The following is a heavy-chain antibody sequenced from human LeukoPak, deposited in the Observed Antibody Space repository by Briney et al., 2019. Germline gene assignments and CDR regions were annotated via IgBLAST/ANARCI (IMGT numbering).Heavy chain of an antibody. CDR3: ATSGGGYSYGPWYFDY. J-gene: IGHJ4*02. CDR2: ISGSGGST. Sequence: GGSLRLSCAASGFTFSSYAMSWVRQAPGKGLEWVSAISGSGGSTYYADSVKGRFTISRDNSKNTLYLQMNSLRAEDTAVYYCATSGGGYSYGPWYFDYWGQGTLVTVSS. D-gene: IGHD5-18*01. V-gene: IGHV3-23*01. CDR1: GFTFSSYA.